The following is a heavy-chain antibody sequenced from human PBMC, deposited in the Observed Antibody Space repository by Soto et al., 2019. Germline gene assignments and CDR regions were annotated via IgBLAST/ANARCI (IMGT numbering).Heavy chain of an antibody. CDR1: GFTFSTYS. J-gene: IGHJ4*02. Sequence: EVQLLESGGGLVQPGGSLRLSCAASGFTFSTYSMAWVRQAPGKGLAWVSGLSGGGAITFYADSVKGRFTISVDNSKNTVYLQMNSLRVEDTAVYYCARWDGYGDEWGQGTLVTVSS. CDR3: ARWDGYGDE. CDR2: LSGGGAIT. V-gene: IGHV3-23*01. D-gene: IGHD5-12*01.